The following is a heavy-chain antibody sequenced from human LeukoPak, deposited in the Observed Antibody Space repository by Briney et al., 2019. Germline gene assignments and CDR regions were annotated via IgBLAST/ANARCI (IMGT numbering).Heavy chain of an antibody. D-gene: IGHD2-2*01. CDR3: ARESVPAAIFEGYYYYMDV. J-gene: IGHJ6*03. Sequence: GGSLRLSCAASGFTFSSYWMSWARQAPGKGLEWVANIKQDGSEKYYVDSVKGRFTISRDNAKNSLYLQMNSLRAEDTAAYYCARESVPAAIFEGYYYYMDVWGKGTTVTVSS. V-gene: IGHV3-7*01. CDR2: IKQDGSEK. CDR1: GFTFSSYW.